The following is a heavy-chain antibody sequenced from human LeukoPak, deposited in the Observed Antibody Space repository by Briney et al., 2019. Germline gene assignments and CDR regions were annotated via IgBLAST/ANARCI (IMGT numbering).Heavy chain of an antibody. V-gene: IGHV1-24*01. Sequence: ASVKVSCKVSGYTLTELSMHWVRQAPGKGLEWMGGFGPEDGETIYAQKFQGRVTMTEDTSTDTAYMELSSLRSEDTAVYYCATDLYGDYATYYFDYWGQGTLVTVSS. CDR1: GYTLTELS. CDR3: ATDLYGDYATYYFDY. J-gene: IGHJ4*02. D-gene: IGHD4-17*01. CDR2: FGPEDGET.